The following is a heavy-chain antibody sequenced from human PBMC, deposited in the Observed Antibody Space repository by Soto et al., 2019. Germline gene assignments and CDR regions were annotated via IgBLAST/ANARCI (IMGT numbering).Heavy chain of an antibody. CDR3: ARLFPHSGSYLDY. CDR1: GGSISSSSYY. J-gene: IGHJ4*02. V-gene: IGHV4-39*01. Sequence: SETLSLTCTVSGGSISSSSYYWGWIRQPPGKGLEWIGSIYYSGSTYYNPSLKSRVTISVDASKNQFSLKPSSVTAADTAVYYCARLFPHSGSYLDYWGQGTLVTVSS. CDR2: IYYSGST. D-gene: IGHD1-26*01.